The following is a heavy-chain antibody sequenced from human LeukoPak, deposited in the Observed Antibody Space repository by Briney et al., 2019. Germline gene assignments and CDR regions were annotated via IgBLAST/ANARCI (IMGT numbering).Heavy chain of an antibody. Sequence: EASVKVSCKASGYTFTGCFIHYVRQAPGQGLEWMGWIDPNSDNIRYSETFKDRVTMTRDTSTNTAYMELSWLRSDDTAVYYCARDAYSNYVRPDYLDFWGQGTLVTVSS. CDR2: IDPNSDNI. J-gene: IGHJ4*02. CDR3: ARDAYSNYVRPDYLDF. V-gene: IGHV1-2*02. CDR1: GYTFTGCF. D-gene: IGHD4-11*01.